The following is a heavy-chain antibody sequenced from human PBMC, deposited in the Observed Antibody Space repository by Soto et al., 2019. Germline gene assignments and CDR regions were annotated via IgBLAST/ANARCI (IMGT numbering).Heavy chain of an antibody. CDR1: GFTFSSYG. Sequence: ESGGGVVQPGRSLRLSCAASGFTFSSYGMHWVRQAPGKGLEWVAVISYDGSNKYYADSVKGRFTISRDNSKNTLYLQMNSLRAEDTAVYYCAKDDLLDVGYFDYWGQGTLVTVSS. V-gene: IGHV3-30*18. CDR3: AKDDLLDVGYFDY. CDR2: ISYDGSNK. D-gene: IGHD3-3*01. J-gene: IGHJ4*02.